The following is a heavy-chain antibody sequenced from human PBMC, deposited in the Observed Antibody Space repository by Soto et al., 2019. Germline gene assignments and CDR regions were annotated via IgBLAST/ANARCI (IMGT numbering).Heavy chain of an antibody. Sequence: SETLSLTCTVSGGSISSYYWSWIRQPAGKGLEWIGRIYTSGSTNYNPSLKSRVTMSVDTSKNQFSLKLSSVTAADTAVYYCARDLDQLRSDRYSSGTFSYWGQGTLVTVSS. CDR2: IYTSGST. J-gene: IGHJ4*02. D-gene: IGHD6-19*01. CDR3: ARDLDQLRSDRYSSGTFSY. V-gene: IGHV4-4*07. CDR1: GGSISSYY.